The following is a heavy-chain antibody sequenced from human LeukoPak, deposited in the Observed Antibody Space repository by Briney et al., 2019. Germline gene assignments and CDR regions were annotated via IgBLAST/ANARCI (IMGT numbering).Heavy chain of an antibody. CDR1: GFIFSSFA. J-gene: IGHJ5*01. CDR3: ARGSPKLDS. Sequence: PGGSLRLSCAASGFIFSSFAMNWIRQAPGKGLEWIGEINHLGNTKKSPSLKGRVTLAVATSKNQFSLRVTSVTAADTAVYYCARGSPKLDSWGQGTPVTVSS. CDR2: INHLGNT. V-gene: IGHV4-34*01.